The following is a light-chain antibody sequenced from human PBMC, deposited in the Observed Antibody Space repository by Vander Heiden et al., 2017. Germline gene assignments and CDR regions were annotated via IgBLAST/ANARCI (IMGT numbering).Light chain of an antibody. CDR1: QSLLHSDGKTY. J-gene: IGKJ4*01. V-gene: IGKV2D-29*01. Sequence: DIVMTQTPVSVSVTPGQPASISCKSSQSLLHSDGKTYLYRYLQSPGLPPQLLIYEVSNRFSGVPDTSRACGSRTDFTLKISRVEAAHVRVYYCSQSIQLALTFGARTKVE. CDR2: EVS. CDR3: SQSIQLALT.